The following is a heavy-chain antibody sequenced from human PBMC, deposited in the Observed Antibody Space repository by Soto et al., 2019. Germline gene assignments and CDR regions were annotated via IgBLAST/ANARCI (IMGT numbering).Heavy chain of an antibody. CDR3: AGRLIHDYGDYYFDY. CDR2: IIPIFGTA. V-gene: IGHV1-69*06. J-gene: IGHJ4*02. CDR1: GGTFSSYA. D-gene: IGHD4-17*01. Sequence: QVQLVQSGAEVKKPGSSVKISCKASGGTFSSYAISWVRQAPGQGLEWMGGIIPIFGTANYAQKFQGSVTITADKSTSTAYMELSSLRSEDTVVYYCAGRLIHDYGDYYFDYWGQGTLVTVSS.